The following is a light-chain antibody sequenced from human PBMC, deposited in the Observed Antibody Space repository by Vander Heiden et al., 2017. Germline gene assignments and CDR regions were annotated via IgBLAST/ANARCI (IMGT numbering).Light chain of an antibody. CDR2: SNN. Sequence: QSVLTQPPSPSGTPGQRVTISCSGSSSTLGSNTVNWYQQLPGTAPKLLIYSNNQRPSGVPDRFSGSKSGTSASLAISGLQSEDEADYYCAAWDDSLNGWVFGGGTKLTVL. CDR3: AAWDDSLNGWV. CDR1: SSTLGSNT. V-gene: IGLV1-44*01. J-gene: IGLJ3*02.